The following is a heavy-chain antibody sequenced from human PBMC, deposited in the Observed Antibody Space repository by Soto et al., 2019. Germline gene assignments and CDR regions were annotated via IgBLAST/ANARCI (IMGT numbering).Heavy chain of an antibody. V-gene: IGHV4-34*01. CDR2: MSHSGGT. CDR3: ARVERGTATTVVDDFDI. Sequence: QVQLQQWGAGLLKPSETLSLTCAVYGGVVSSGSYYWSWIRQPPGKVLEWIGEMSHSGGTHFNPSLKSRGTLSVDTSKNQFSLKMSSVTAADTALYYCARVERGTATTVVDDFDILGPGTMVTVSS. D-gene: IGHD1-1*01. J-gene: IGHJ3*02. CDR1: GGVVSSGSYY.